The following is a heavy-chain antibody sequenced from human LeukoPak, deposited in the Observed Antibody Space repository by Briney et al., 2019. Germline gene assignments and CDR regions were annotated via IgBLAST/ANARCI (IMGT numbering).Heavy chain of an antibody. V-gene: IGHV1-2*02. CDR2: INPNSGGT. CDR3: ATLTGSLYYYGSGGSYY. CDR1: GHTFTGYY. D-gene: IGHD3-10*01. Sequence: GASVKVSCKASGHTFTGYYMHWVRQAPGQWREWRGWINPNSGGTNYAQKFQGRVTMTWDTSISTACMELSRLRSDDTAVYYCATLTGSLYYYGSGGSYYWGQGTLVTVSS. J-gene: IGHJ4*02.